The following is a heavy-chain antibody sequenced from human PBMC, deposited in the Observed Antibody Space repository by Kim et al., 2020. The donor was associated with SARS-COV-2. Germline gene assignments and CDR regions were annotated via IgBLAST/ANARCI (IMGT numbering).Heavy chain of an antibody. CDR2: INHSGSS. CDR1: GETFSGPY. Sequence: SETLSLTCAVYGETFSGPYWTWIRQPPGKGLEWIGEINHSGSSNYNPSLKSRVTTSVDMSKNQFSLRLTSVTAADTAMYYCARVRVSGSSSYYWALDFWGQGTLVTVSS. CDR3: ARVRVSGSSSYYWALDF. J-gene: IGHJ4*02. V-gene: IGHV4-34*01. D-gene: IGHD6-13*01.